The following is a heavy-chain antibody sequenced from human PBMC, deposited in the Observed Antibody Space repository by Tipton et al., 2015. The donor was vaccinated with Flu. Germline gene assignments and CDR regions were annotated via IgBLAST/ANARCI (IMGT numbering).Heavy chain of an antibody. CDR3: ARDPHKLGGESDAFDI. D-gene: IGHD7-27*01. Sequence: TLSLTCTVSGASISSYYWSWIRQPPGKGLEWIGYIYYSGITNYNPSLKSRVTISVDTSKNQFSLRLSSVTAADTAVYYCARDPHKLGGESDAFDIWGQGTMVTVSS. CDR1: GASISSYY. V-gene: IGHV4-59*12. J-gene: IGHJ3*02. CDR2: IYYSGIT.